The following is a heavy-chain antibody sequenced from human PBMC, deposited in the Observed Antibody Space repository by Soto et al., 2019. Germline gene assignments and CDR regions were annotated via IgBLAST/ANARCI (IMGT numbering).Heavy chain of an antibody. CDR3: ARHSYYSNPLRFDP. D-gene: IGHD4-4*01. CDR2: IHYSGST. CDR1: GGSITGYD. Sequence: PXETLSLTCTVSGGSITGYDWSWIRQPPGKGPEWIGNIHYSGSTNYNPSLKSRVTISVDTSKNQFSLRLSSVTAAETAVYYCARHSYYSNPLRFDPWGQGTLVNVSS. J-gene: IGHJ5*02. V-gene: IGHV4-59*08.